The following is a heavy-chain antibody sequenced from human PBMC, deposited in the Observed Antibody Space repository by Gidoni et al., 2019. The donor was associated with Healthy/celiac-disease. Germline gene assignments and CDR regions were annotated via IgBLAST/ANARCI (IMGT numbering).Heavy chain of an antibody. CDR3: ARDRARYYDSSGYRREIYYYYGMDV. Sequence: QVQLVESGGGLVKPGGSLRLSCAASGFTFTDYYMSWIRQAPGKGLEWVSYISSSGSTIYYADSVKGRFTISRDNAKNSLYLQMNSLRAEDTAVYYCARDRARYYDSSGYRREIYYYYGMDVWGQGTTVTVSS. J-gene: IGHJ6*02. CDR1: GFTFTDYY. CDR2: ISSSGSTI. D-gene: IGHD3-22*01. V-gene: IGHV3-11*01.